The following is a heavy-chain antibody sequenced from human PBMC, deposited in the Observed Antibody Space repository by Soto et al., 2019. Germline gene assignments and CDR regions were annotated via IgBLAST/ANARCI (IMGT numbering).Heavy chain of an antibody. J-gene: IGHJ4*02. CDR3: ARRYGDYNY. V-gene: IGHV4-39*01. Sequence: SETLSLTCTVSGGSISSSSYYWGWIRQPPGKGLEWIGSIYYSGSTYYNPSLKSRVTISVDTSKNQFSLKLSSVTAADTAVYYCARRYGDYNYWGQGTLVTVSS. CDR2: IYYSGST. CDR1: GGSISSSSYY. D-gene: IGHD4-17*01.